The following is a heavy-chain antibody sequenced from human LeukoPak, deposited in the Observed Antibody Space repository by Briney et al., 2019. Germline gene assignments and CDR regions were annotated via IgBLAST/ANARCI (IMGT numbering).Heavy chain of an antibody. V-gene: IGHV3-15*01. J-gene: IGHJ4*02. Sequence: GGSLRLSCTASGFSFKNTWMSWVRQAPGKGLEWVGRLKSRKDGGTTDYAAPVKGRFIISRDDTINTLYLQMNSLKTEDTAVYYCTTDKQMSPDYWGQGTLVTVSS. CDR3: TTDKQMSPDY. CDR2: LKSRKDGGTT. CDR1: GFSFKNTW. D-gene: IGHD5-24*01.